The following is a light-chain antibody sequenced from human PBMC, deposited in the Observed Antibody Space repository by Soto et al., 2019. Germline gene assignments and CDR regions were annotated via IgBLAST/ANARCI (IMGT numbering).Light chain of an antibody. CDR1: SSDVGGFNS. CDR3: SSYTRTTTNV. J-gene: IGLJ1*01. Sequence: QSALTQPASVSGSPGQSITISCTGTSSDVGGFNSVSWYQLRPGTAPKLILYDVVDRPSGVSYRFSGSKSGNTASLTISGLQAADEADYFCSSYTRTTTNVFGSGTKSPT. V-gene: IGLV2-14*03. CDR2: DVV.